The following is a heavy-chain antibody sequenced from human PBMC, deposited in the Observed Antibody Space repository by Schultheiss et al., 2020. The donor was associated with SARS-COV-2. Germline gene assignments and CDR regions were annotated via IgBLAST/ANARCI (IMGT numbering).Heavy chain of an antibody. CDR2: IFTSGST. V-gene: IGHV4-4*07. Sequence: SETLSLTCTVSGGSISSYYWSWIRQPAGKGLEWIGRIFTSGSTTYNPSLKSRVTISVDTSKNQFSLKLSSVTAADTAVYYCVRGGSGWYQFDSWGQGTLVTVSS. CDR1: GGSISSYY. J-gene: IGHJ4*02. D-gene: IGHD6-19*01. CDR3: VRGGSGWYQFDS.